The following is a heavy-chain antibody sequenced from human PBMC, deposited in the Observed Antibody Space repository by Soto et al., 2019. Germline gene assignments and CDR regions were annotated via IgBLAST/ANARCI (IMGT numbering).Heavy chain of an antibody. CDR3: TRDNSYYGSGSYLDY. J-gene: IGHJ4*02. V-gene: IGHV4-61*01. CDR1: GVSVSSGSFY. CDR2: VYYSGST. D-gene: IGHD3-10*01. Sequence: SETLSLTCTVSGVSVSSGSFYWSWIRQPPGKGLEWIGYVYYSGSTNYNPSLKSRVTISVDTSKNQFSLKLSSATAADTAVYYCTRDNSYYGSGSYLDYWGQGTLVTVSS.